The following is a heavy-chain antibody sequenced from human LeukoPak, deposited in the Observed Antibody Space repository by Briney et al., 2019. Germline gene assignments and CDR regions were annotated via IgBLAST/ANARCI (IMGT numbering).Heavy chain of an antibody. V-gene: IGHV4-4*02. CDR1: GGSISSSNW. D-gene: IGHD3-10*01. CDR2: IYHSGST. Sequence: PSETLSLTCAVSGGSISSSNWWSWVRQPPGKGLEWVGEIYHSGSTNYNPSLKSRVTISVDKSKNQFSLKLSSVTAADTAVYYCARTVRGFGELLSVRFDPWGQGTLVTVSS. J-gene: IGHJ5*02. CDR3: ARTVRGFGELLSVRFDP.